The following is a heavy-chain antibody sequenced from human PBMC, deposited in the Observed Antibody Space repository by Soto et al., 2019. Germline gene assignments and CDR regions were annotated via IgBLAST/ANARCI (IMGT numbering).Heavy chain of an antibody. D-gene: IGHD2-21*01. CDR3: ARDPVGVDSTFFFDS. J-gene: IGHJ4*02. V-gene: IGHV3-21*01. Sequence: NLGGSLRLSCAASGFTFSYYSMAWVRQSPGRGLEWVSSISSSNTYISYADSVRGRFTISRDNAKNSLYLQMSSLRADDTAVYYCARDPVGVDSTFFFDSWGQGTLVTVSS. CDR1: GFTFSYYS. CDR2: ISSSNTYI.